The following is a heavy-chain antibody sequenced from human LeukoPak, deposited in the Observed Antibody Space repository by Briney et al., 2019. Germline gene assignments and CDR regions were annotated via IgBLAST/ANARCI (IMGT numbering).Heavy chain of an antibody. V-gene: IGHV1-18*01. CDR3: ARATYYYDSSGYYYFPY. Sequence: ASVNVSCKASGYTFSNHGISWVRQAPGQGREWMGWISTYNGNTYYAQRLQGRVTMTTDTSTSTAYMELRSLRSDDTAVYYCARATYYYDSSGYYYFPYWGQGTLVTVCS. J-gene: IGHJ4*02. D-gene: IGHD3-22*01. CDR2: ISTYNGNT. CDR1: GYTFSNHG.